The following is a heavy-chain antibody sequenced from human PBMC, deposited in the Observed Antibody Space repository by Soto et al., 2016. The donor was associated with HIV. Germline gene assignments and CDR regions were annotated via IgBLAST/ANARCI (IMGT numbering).Heavy chain of an antibody. V-gene: IGHV3-33*01. CDR3: ARDGYRLVVRNYYYYIGL. D-gene: IGHD3-22*01. Sequence: VQLVESGGGVVQPGRSLRLSCAASGFTFSSYGMRWVRQAPGKGLEWVAVIWYDGSNKYYADSVKGRFTISRDNSKNTLYLQMNSLRAEDTAXYYXARDGYRLVVRNYYYYIGLXGTKGPR. CDR2: IWYDGSNK. CDR1: GFTFSSYG. J-gene: IGHJ6*03.